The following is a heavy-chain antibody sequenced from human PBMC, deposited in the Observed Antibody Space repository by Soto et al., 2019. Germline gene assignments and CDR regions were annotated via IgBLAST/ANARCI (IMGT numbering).Heavy chain of an antibody. D-gene: IGHD6-19*01. CDR1: GYTFTSYY. V-gene: IGHV1-46*01. CDR3: AREGSPIGVAGHHGGLYAFGI. Sequence: ASVKVSCKASGYTFTSYYMHWVRQAPGQGLEWMGIINPSGGSTSYAQKFQGRVTMTRDTSTSTVYMELSSLRSEDTAVYYCAREGSPIGVAGHHGGLYAFGIWGQGTMGSVSS. CDR2: INPSGGST. J-gene: IGHJ3*02.